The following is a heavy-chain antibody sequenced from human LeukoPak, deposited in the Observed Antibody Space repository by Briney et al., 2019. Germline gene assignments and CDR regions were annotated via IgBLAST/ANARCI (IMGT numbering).Heavy chain of an antibody. CDR3: ARDSSAALEF. Sequence: ASVTVSCKASGYTFTYHYIHWVRQAPGQGLEWMGWINPYGGDTNYAQNSQGRVTITRDASNSIVYMEVSSLTSDDTAVYYCARDSSAALEFWGQGTPVTVSP. V-gene: IGHV1-2*02. CDR1: GYTFTYHY. D-gene: IGHD2-2*01. CDR2: INPYGGDT. J-gene: IGHJ4*02.